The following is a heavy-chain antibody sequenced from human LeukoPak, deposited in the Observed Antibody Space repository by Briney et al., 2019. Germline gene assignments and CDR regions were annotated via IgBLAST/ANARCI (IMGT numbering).Heavy chain of an antibody. CDR3: AKDGRTPSLLWFGELPYYFDY. V-gene: IGHV3-23*01. D-gene: IGHD3-10*01. CDR2: IGGSGGRT. CDR1: GFTFSKYA. J-gene: IGHJ4*02. Sequence: PGGSLRLSCAASGFTFSKYAMSWVRQAPGKGLEWVSAIGGSGGRTFYADSVKGRFTISRDNSKNTLYLQMNSLRAEDTAVYFCAKDGRTPSLLWFGELPYYFDYWGQGTLATVSS.